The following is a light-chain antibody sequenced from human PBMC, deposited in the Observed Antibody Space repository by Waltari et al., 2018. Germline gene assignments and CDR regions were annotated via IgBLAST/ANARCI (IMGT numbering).Light chain of an antibody. V-gene: IGLV1-47*01. CDR1: SSNIGSNY. CDR2: RNN. J-gene: IGLJ2*01. CDR3: AAWDDSLSGVV. Sequence: QSVLTQPPSASGTPGQRVTISCSGSSSNIGSNYVYWYQQLPGTAPQLPIYRNNRRPAGVPGRLSGSKSGTSASLAISGLRSEDEADYYCAAWDDSLSGVVFGGGTKLTVL.